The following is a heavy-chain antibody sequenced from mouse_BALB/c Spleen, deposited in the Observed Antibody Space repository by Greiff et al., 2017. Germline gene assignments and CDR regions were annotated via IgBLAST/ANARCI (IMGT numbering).Heavy chain of an antibody. CDR2: ISTYYGDA. CDR1: GYTFTDYA. Sequence: VQLQQSGAELVRPGVSVKISCTGSGYTFTDYAMHWVKQSHAKSLEWIGVISTYYGDASYNQKFKGKATMTVDKSSSTAYMELSSLTSEVSAVDCCARGDYRCALDDWGQGTSVTVSS. D-gene: IGHD2-14*01. V-gene: IGHV1S137*01. J-gene: IGHJ4*01. CDR3: ARGDYRCALDD.